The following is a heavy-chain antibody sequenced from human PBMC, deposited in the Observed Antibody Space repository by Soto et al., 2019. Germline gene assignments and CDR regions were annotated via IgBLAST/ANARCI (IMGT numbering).Heavy chain of an antibody. J-gene: IGHJ4*02. Sequence: QVQLVESGGGVVQPGGSLRLSCAASGFSFSNFPMHWFRQAPGKGLEWVAVMSFDGITTYYADSVKGRFTVSRDNSQNTLYLRVNSLRDEDTAVYFCAGEGPDAFRSSWHFDYWGQGTLVTVSS. CDR1: GFSFSNFP. V-gene: IGHV3-30-3*01. D-gene: IGHD3-3*01. CDR3: AGEGPDAFRSSWHFDY. CDR2: MSFDGITT.